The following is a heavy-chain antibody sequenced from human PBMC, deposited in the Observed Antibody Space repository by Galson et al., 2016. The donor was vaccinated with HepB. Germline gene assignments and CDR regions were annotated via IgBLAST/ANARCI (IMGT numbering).Heavy chain of an antibody. CDR1: GFGFSDFG. Sequence: SLRLSCAASGFGFSDFGMSWVRQAPGKGLEWVSGVSGDGTNTFYADSVKGSFTVSRDNSKNIVSLQMNSLRDEDTAVYYCARRPGPSDYWGQGTLVIVSS. CDR2: VSGDGTNT. CDR3: ARRPGPSDY. J-gene: IGHJ4*02. V-gene: IGHV3-23*01.